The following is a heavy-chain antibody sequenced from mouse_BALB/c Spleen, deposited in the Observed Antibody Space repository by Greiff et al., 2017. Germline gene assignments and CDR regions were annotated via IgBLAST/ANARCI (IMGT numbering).Heavy chain of an antibody. V-gene: IGHV5-6-4*01. CDR1: GFTFSSYT. D-gene: IGHD1-2*01. CDR3: TRDYYGYHAMDY. J-gene: IGHJ4*01. CDR2: ISSGGSYT. Sequence: EVKVEESGGGLVKPGGSLKLSCAASGFTFSSYTMSWVRQTPEKRLEWVATISSGGSYTYYPDSVKGRFTISRDNAKNTLYLQMSSLKSEDTAMYYCTRDYYGYHAMDYWGQGTSVTVSS.